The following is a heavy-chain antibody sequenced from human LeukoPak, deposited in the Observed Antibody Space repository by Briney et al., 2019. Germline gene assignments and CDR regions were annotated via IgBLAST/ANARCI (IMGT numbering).Heavy chain of an antibody. V-gene: IGHV3-74*01. D-gene: IGHD4-23*01. Sequence: TGGSLRLSCAGSGITFSSYWMHWVRQAPGKGLVWVSRINSDGRSTNYADSVKGRFTISRDNAKNTLYLQMNSLRAEDTAVYYCARSAYPGNSVIEDLGRGTLVTVSS. J-gene: IGHJ4*02. CDR3: ARSAYPGNSVIED. CDR1: GITFSSYW. CDR2: INSDGRST.